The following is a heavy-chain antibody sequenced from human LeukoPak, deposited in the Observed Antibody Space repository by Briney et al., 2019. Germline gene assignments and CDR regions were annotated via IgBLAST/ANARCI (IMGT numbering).Heavy chain of an antibody. CDR1: GGSICSYY. CDR3: ARSFMGAYYDWDVDYGMDV. J-gene: IGHJ6*02. Sequence: SSETLSLTCTVSGGSICSYYWSWIRQPPGKGLEWIGYIYYSGSTNYNPSLKSRVTISVDTSKNQFSLKLSSVTAADTAVYYCARSFMGAYYDWDVDYGMDVWGQGTTVTVSS. CDR2: IYYSGST. V-gene: IGHV4-59*01. D-gene: IGHD3-3*01.